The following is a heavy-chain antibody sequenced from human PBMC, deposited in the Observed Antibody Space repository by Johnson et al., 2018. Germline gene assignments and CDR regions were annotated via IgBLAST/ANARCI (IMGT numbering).Heavy chain of an antibody. CDR1: GFSLSDYY. Sequence: VQLLESGGGLVKPGGSLRLSCVASGFSLSDYYMSWIRQAPGKGLEWVSYISHSGSTTIYYADSVKGRFTVSRDYARNSLYLQMNDVRDDDMAVYYCSRDFRNGGADCWGQGTLVTVSS. J-gene: IGHJ4*02. V-gene: IGHV3-11*01. CDR2: ISHSGSTTI. CDR3: SRDFRNGGADC. D-gene: IGHD2-8*01.